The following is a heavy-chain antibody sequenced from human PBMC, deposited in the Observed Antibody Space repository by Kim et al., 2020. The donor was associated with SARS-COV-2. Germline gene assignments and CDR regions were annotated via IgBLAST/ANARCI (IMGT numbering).Heavy chain of an antibody. J-gene: IGHJ6*02. D-gene: IGHD4-4*01. CDR1: GFPFDKYA. CDR3: ANPYSNYYYGMDV. CDR2: ISGRGDDT. Sequence: GGSLRLSCAASGFPFDKYALSWVRQAPGKGLEWLSGISGRGDDTYYADSVEGRFTISRDNSKSTVYLQMNSLRSDDTAVYYCANPYSNYYYGMDVWGQGT. V-gene: IGHV3-23*01.